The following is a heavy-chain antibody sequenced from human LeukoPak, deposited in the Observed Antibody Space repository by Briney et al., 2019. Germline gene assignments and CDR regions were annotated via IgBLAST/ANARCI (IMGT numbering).Heavy chain of an antibody. CDR3: ARGGITIFGVATYYYGMDV. V-gene: IGHV1-8*01. Sequence: PVASVKVSCKASGYTFTSYDINWVRQATGQGLEWMGWMNPNSGNTGYAQKFQGRVTMTRNTSISTAYMELSSLRSEDTAVYYCARGGITIFGVATYYYGMDVWGQGTTVTVSS. D-gene: IGHD3-3*01. J-gene: IGHJ6*02. CDR2: MNPNSGNT. CDR1: GYTFTSYD.